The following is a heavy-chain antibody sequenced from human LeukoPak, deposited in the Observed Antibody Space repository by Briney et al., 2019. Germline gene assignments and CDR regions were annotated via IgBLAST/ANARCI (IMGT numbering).Heavy chain of an antibody. Sequence: GGSLRLSCAASGFTFSSYDMHWVRQATGKGLEWVSAIGTAGDTYYPGSVKGRFTISRENAKNSLYLQMNSLRPEDTAVYYCATSLYCSSTSCPFDDWGRGTLVTVSS. V-gene: IGHV3-13*01. D-gene: IGHD2-2*01. CDR3: ATSLYCSSTSCPFDD. CDR2: IGTAGDT. CDR1: GFTFSSYD. J-gene: IGHJ4*02.